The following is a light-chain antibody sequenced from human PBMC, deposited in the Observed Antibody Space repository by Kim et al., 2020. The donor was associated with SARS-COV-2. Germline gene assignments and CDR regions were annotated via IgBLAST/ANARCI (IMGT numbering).Light chain of an antibody. CDR3: SFRDNSRNLVL. CDR2: GRN. J-gene: IGLJ2*01. CDR1: SLRSNY. Sequence: ALGQTAKITCQGDSLRSNYATWYQQKPGQAPVLVSYGRNRRPTGIPDRFSGSSSGSTASLTITGAQAGDGADYFCSFRDNSRNLVLFGGGTQLTVL. V-gene: IGLV3-19*01.